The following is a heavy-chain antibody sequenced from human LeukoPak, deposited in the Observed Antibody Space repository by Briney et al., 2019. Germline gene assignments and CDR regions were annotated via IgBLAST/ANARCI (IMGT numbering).Heavy chain of an antibody. CDR2: ISWNSGSI. V-gene: IGHV3-9*01. CDR3: AKDMSPRVDCSSTSCYYYYGMDV. CDR1: GFTFDDYA. D-gene: IGHD2-2*01. Sequence: GGSLRLSCAASGFTFDDYAMHWVRQAPGKGLEWVSGISWNSGSIGYADSVKGRFTISRDNAKNSLYLQMNSLRAEDTALYYCAKDMSPRVDCSSTSCYYYYGMDVWGQGTTVTVSS. J-gene: IGHJ6*02.